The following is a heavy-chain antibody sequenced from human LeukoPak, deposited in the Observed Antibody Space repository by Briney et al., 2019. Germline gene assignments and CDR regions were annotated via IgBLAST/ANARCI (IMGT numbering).Heavy chain of an antibody. Sequence: GESLKISCKGSGYSFTSYWIGWVRQMPGKGLEWMGIIYPGDSDTRYSPSFQGQVTISADKSISTAYLQWSSLKASDTAMYYCARAYSSGLVNYYYYGMDVWGQGTTVTVSS. J-gene: IGHJ6*02. V-gene: IGHV5-51*01. CDR1: GYSFTSYW. D-gene: IGHD6-19*01. CDR2: IYPGDSDT. CDR3: ARAYSSGLVNYYYYGMDV.